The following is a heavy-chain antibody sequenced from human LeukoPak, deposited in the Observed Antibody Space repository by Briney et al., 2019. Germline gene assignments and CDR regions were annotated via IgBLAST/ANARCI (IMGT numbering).Heavy chain of an antibody. CDR2: ISSSSSYI. CDR3: AREMATIRVWPRTIDY. D-gene: IGHD5-24*01. J-gene: IGHJ4*02. CDR1: GFTFSSYS. V-gene: IGHV3-21*01. Sequence: GGSLRLSCAASGFTFSSYSMNWVRQAPGKGLEWVSSISSSSSYIYYADSVKGRFTVSRDNAKTSLYLQMNSLRAEDTAVYYCAREMATIRVWPRTIDYWGQGTLVTVSS.